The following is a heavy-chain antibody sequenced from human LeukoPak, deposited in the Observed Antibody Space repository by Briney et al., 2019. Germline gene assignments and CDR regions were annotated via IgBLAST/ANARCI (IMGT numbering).Heavy chain of an antibody. CDR3: ARDRGDGYNPRNYYYMDV. D-gene: IGHD5-24*01. Sequence: GASVEVSCKASGGIFSSYAISWVRQAPGQGLEWMGGIIPIFGTANYAQRFQGRVTITADESTSTAYMELSSLRSEDTAVYYCARDRGDGYNPRNYYYMDVWGKGTTVTVSS. CDR1: GGIFSSYA. J-gene: IGHJ6*03. V-gene: IGHV1-69*13. CDR2: IIPIFGTA.